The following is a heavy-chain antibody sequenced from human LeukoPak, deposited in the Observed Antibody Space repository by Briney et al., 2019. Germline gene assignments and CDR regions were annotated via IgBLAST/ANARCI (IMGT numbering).Heavy chain of an antibody. J-gene: IGHJ4*02. V-gene: IGHV3-30-3*01. CDR1: GFTFSSYA. CDR3: ARDSYSSSWYPFDY. CDR2: ISYDGSNK. D-gene: IGHD6-13*01. Sequence: GGSLRLSCAASGFTFSSYAMHWVRQAPGKGLEWVAVISYDGSNKYYADSVKGRFTISRDNSKNTLYLQMNSLRAEDTAVYYCARDSYSSSWYPFDYWGQGTLVTVSS.